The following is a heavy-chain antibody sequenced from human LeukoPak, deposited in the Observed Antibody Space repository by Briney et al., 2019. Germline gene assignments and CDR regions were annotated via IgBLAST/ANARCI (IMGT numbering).Heavy chain of an antibody. CDR2: IKEDGSEK. CDR1: GFTFSNYW. CDR3: ARDQDFYYDSRVYPGY. J-gene: IGHJ4*02. Sequence: GGSLSLSCAASGFTFSNYWMSWVRQAPGKGLEWVANIKEDGSEKYYVDSVKGRFTISGDNARNSLYLQMNSLRAEDTAVYYCARDQDFYYDSRVYPGYGAQETWVTVPS. D-gene: IGHD3-22*01. V-gene: IGHV3-7*03.